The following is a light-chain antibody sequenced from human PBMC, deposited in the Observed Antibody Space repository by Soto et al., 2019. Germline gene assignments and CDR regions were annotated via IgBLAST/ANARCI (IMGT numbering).Light chain of an antibody. V-gene: IGLV1-47*02. CDR2: DNS. Sequence: QSVLTQPPSASGAPGQRVTLSCIGGSSNVGCNAVNWYQQLPGAAPKLLIYDNSQRPSGVPDRFSGSKSGTSASLAIIGLRAEDEAHYYCAAWDDSLRGVVFGGGTKVTVL. CDR3: AAWDDSLRGVV. CDR1: SSNVGCNA. J-gene: IGLJ3*02.